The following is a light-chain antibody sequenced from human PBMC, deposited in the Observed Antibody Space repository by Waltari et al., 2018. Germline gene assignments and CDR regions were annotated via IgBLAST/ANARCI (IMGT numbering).Light chain of an antibody. V-gene: IGKV1-39*01. CDR1: QSIRMF. CDR3: QQYDKSPLT. J-gene: IGKJ4*01. Sequence: DIQMTQSPSSLSASVGDRVTITCRASQSIRMFLNWYQQKPGKAPKLLIYTASSLESGVPSRFSASGSGTDFTLTISSLEPEDFAIYYCQQYDKSPLTFGGGTKVEIK. CDR2: TAS.